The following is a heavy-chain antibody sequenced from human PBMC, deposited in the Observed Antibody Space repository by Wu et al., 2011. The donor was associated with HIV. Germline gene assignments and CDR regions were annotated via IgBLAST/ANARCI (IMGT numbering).Heavy chain of an antibody. Sequence: QVQLVQSGAEVKKPGSSVKVSCKASGGSFRNSAISWVRQTPGQGLEWMGRIIPIFGTTNYTQKFHGRVTITADDSASTAYIEVRSLRSEDTSVYYCAGDLGGDEDTWGQGTLVTVSS. CDR3: AGDLGGDEDT. J-gene: IGHJ5*02. CDR1: GGSFRNSA. D-gene: IGHD2-21*01. CDR2: IIPIFGTT. V-gene: IGHV1-69*15.